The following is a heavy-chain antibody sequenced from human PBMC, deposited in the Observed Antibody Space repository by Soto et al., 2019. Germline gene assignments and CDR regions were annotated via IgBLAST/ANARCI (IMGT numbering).Heavy chain of an antibody. CDR3: ARDRGLWSGPPYNWFDP. J-gene: IGHJ5*02. V-gene: IGHV3-30-3*01. CDR2: ISYDGGNK. Sequence: GGSLRLSCAASGFTFSSYAMHWVRQAPGKGLEWVAVISYDGGNKYYADSVKGRFTISRDNSKNTLYLQMNSLRAEDTAVYYCARDRGLWSGPPYNWFDPWGQGTLVTVSS. CDR1: GFTFSSYA. D-gene: IGHD3-3*01.